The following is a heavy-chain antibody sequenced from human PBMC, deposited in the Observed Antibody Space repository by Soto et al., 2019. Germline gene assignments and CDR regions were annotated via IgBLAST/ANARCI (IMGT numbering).Heavy chain of an antibody. D-gene: IGHD2-2*01. V-gene: IGHV3-21*01. Sequence: EVQLVESGGGLVKPGGSLRLSCAASGFTFSSYSMNWVRQAPGKGLEWVSSISSSSSYIYYADSLKGRFTISGDNAKNSLYLQMNRLRAEDTAVYYCARGGVVVPAAPPGDYFDYWGQGTLVTVSS. CDR1: GFTFSSYS. CDR3: ARGGVVVPAAPPGDYFDY. J-gene: IGHJ4*02. CDR2: ISSSSSYI.